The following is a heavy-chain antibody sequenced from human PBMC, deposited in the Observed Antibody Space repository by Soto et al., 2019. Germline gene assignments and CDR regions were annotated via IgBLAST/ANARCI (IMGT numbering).Heavy chain of an antibody. Sequence: ASVKVSCKASGYTITNLGISWVRQAPGQGLEWMGWISAYNGNTNYAQNFQGRVTMTTDTSTSTAYMELRSLRSDDTAVYYCARERTGTTSMDVWGQGTTVTV. CDR1: GYTITNLG. D-gene: IGHD1-1*01. CDR2: ISAYNGNT. V-gene: IGHV1-18*01. J-gene: IGHJ6*02. CDR3: ARERTGTTSMDV.